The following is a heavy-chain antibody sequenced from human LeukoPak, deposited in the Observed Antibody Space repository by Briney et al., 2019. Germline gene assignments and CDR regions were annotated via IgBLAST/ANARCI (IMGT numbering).Heavy chain of an antibody. CDR3: ARDMSVSYYYYGMDV. D-gene: IGHD3-10*02. Sequence: SETLSLTCTVSGGSISSGGYYWSWIRQHPGKGLEWIGYIYYSGSTYYNPSLKSRVTISVDTSKNQFSLKLSSVTAADTAVYYCARDMSVSYYYYGMDVWGQGTTVTVSS. J-gene: IGHJ6*02. CDR2: IYYSGST. CDR1: GGSISSGGYY. V-gene: IGHV4-31*03.